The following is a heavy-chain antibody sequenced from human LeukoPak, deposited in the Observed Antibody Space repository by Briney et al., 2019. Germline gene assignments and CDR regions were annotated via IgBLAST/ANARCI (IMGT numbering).Heavy chain of an antibody. Sequence: ASVKVSCKASGYTFTSYGISWVRQAPGQGLEWMGWISAYNGNTNYAQKLQGRVTMTTDTSTSTAYMELRRLRSDDTAVYYCARDTIALQGGWFDPWGQGTLVTVSS. CDR1: GYTFTSYG. CDR2: ISAYNGNT. V-gene: IGHV1-18*01. CDR3: ARDTIALQGGWFDP. D-gene: IGHD5-24*01. J-gene: IGHJ5*02.